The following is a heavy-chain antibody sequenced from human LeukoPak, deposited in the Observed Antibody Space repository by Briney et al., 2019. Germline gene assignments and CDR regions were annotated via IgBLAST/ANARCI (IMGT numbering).Heavy chain of an antibody. CDR1: GYTFTSYA. V-gene: IGHV1-3*01. Sequence: ASVKVSCKASGYTFTSYAMHWVRQAPGQRLEWMGWINAGNGNTKYSQKFQGRVTITRETSASTAYMELSSLRSEDTAVYYCAVGIAAAGTTYYFDYWGQGTLVTVSS. CDR3: AVGIAAAGTTYYFDY. D-gene: IGHD6-13*01. CDR2: INAGNGNT. J-gene: IGHJ4*02.